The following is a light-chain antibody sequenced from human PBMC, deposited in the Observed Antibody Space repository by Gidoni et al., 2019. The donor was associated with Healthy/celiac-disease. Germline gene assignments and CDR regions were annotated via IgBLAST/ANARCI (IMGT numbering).Light chain of an antibody. CDR3: QQSYSTPLT. J-gene: IGKJ1*01. CDR2: AAS. CDR1: QSISSY. V-gene: IGKV1-39*01. Sequence: DIQLTPSPSSLSASVGDRVTIPCRASQSISSYLNWYQQKPGKAPKLLIYAASSLQSGVLSRFSGSGSGTDFTLTISSLQPEDFENYYCQQSYSTPLTFGQGTKVEIK.